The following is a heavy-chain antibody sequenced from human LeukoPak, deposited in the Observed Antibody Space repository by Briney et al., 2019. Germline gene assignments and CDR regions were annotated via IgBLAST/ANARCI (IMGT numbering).Heavy chain of an antibody. D-gene: IGHD3-22*01. CDR1: GFTLSSYE. V-gene: IGHV3-30*18. CDR2: ISYDGSNK. CDR3: AKGGPYYYDSSGYYSVDYFDY. Sequence: GGSLRLSCAASGFTLSSYEMNWVRQAPGKGLEWVVVISYDGSNKYYADSVKGRFTISRDNSKNTLYLQMNSLRAEDTAVYYCAKGGPYYYDSSGYYSVDYFDYWGQGTLVTVSS. J-gene: IGHJ4*02.